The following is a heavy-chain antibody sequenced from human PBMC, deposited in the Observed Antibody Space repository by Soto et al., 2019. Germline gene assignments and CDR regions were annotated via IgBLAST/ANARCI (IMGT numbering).Heavy chain of an antibody. V-gene: IGHV4-39*01. CDR3: ARHLSGSSVCYGMDV. Sequence: QLQLQESGPGLVKPSETLSLTCTVSGDSISSSGCYWGWIRQPPGKGLEWIGSIYYRGSTYYNPSHKGRVTISVDTSKNQFSLKLSSVTAADTAVYYCARHLSGSSVCYGMDVWGQGTTVTVSS. CDR2: IYYRGST. CDR1: GDSISSSGCY. D-gene: IGHD6-6*01. J-gene: IGHJ6*02.